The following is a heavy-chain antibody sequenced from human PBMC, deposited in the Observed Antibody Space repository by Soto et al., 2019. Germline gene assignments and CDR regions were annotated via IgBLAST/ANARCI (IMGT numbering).Heavy chain of an antibody. CDR3: TTVSVEGI. Sequence: EVQLVESAGGLVKPGGSLRLSCVASGFSFNEAWMNWVRQAPGEGLEWVGRIKTSAGGGATDYAAPVQGRFTISRDDSKNALYLPMNRLRTEDTAIYYCTTVSVEGIWGQGTTVTVSS. CDR2: IKTSAGGGAT. D-gene: IGHD2-15*01. CDR1: GFSFNEAW. J-gene: IGHJ6*02. V-gene: IGHV3-15*07.